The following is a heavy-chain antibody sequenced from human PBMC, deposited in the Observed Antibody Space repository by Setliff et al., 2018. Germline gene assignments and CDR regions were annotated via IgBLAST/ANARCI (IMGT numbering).Heavy chain of an antibody. J-gene: IGHJ5*01. Sequence: SETLSLTCSVSGGSISSGSDYWTWIRQPAGKGLEWIGHIYTSGSTNYNPSLKSRVTISLDTSNNQFSLSLSSVTAADAGIYYCARDRYGVPGDSWGQGLLVTVSS. CDR2: IYTSGST. CDR1: GGSISSGSDY. CDR3: ARDRYGVPGDS. D-gene: IGHD3-16*02. V-gene: IGHV4-61*09.